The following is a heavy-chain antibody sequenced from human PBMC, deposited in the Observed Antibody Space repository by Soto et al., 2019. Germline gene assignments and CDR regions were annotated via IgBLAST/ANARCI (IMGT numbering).Heavy chain of an antibody. CDR1: GFTFSSYS. J-gene: IGHJ6*03. Sequence: GGSLRLSCAASGFTFSSYSMNWVRQAPGKGLEWVSYISSSSSTIYYADSVKGRFTISRDNAKNSLYLQMNSLRAEDTAVYYCARANDYGDYVDHYYYYYMDVWGKGTTVTVSS. CDR2: ISSSSSTI. V-gene: IGHV3-48*01. D-gene: IGHD4-17*01. CDR3: ARANDYGDYVDHYYYYYMDV.